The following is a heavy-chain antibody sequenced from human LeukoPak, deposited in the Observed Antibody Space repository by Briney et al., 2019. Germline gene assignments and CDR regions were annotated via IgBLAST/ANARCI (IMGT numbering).Heavy chain of an antibody. CDR2: INHSGST. CDR3: ARRGEIYYYYGMDV. J-gene: IGHJ6*02. CDR1: GGSFSGYY. V-gene: IGHV4-34*01. D-gene: IGHD3-10*01. Sequence: PSETLSLTCAVYGGSFSGYYWSWIRQPPGKGLEWIGDINHSGSTNYNPSLKSRVTISVDTSKNQFSLKLSSVTAADTAVYYCARRGEIYYYYGMDVWGQGTTVTVSS.